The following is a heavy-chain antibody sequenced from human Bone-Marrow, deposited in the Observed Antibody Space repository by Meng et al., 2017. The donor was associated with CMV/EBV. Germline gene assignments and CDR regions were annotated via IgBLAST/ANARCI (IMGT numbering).Heavy chain of an antibody. D-gene: IGHD3-22*01. CDR3: AKGVYYYDSSGDCAFDY. J-gene: IGHJ4*02. V-gene: IGHV3-23*05. CDR1: GFTFTSSA. CDR2: LDISGGST. Sequence: GESLKISCGASGFTFTSSAMSWVRQAPGKGLEWVSSLDISGGSTSYADSVRGRFTISRDNSKNTLYLQMNSLRAEDTAVYYCAKGVYYYDSSGDCAFDYWAQGTLVTVSS.